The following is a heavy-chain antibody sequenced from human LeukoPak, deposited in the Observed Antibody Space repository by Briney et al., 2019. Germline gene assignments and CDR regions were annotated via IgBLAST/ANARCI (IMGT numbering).Heavy chain of an antibody. V-gene: IGHV4-4*07. D-gene: IGHD2-8*01. CDR3: AGLGGYCTNGVCYSTFDI. Sequence: PSETLSLTCTVSGGSISSHYWSWIRQPAGKGLEWIGRIYTSGSTNYNPSLKSRLTMSVDTSKNQFSLKLSSVTAADTAVYYCAGLGGYCTNGVCYSTFDIWGQGTMVIVSS. CDR2: IYTSGST. J-gene: IGHJ3*02. CDR1: GGSISSHY.